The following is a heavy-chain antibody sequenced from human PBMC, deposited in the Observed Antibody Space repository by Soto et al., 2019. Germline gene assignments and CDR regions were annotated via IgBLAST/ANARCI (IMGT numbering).Heavy chain of an antibody. D-gene: IGHD3-10*01. V-gene: IGHV3-30-3*01. CDR2: ISYDGSNK. CDR3: ARDLNMDYYYYGMDA. J-gene: IGHJ6*02. CDR1: GFTFSSYA. Sequence: GGSLRLSCAASGFTFSSYAMHWVRQAPGKGLEWVAVISYDGSNKYYADSVKGRFTISRDNSKNTLYLQMNSLRAEDTAVYYCARDLNMDYYYYGMDAWGQGTTVTVSS.